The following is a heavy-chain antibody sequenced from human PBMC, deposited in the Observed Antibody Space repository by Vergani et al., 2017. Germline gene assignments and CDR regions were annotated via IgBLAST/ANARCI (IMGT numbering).Heavy chain of an antibody. CDR3: ARDKEGVYFDY. V-gene: IGHV4-61*02. CDR2: IYTSGST. CDR1: GGSISSGSYY. D-gene: IGHD3-16*01. Sequence: QVQLQESGPGLVKPSQTLSLTRTVSGGSISSGSYYWSWIRQPAGKGLEWIGRIYTSGSTNYNPSLKSRVTISVDTSKNQFSLKLSSVTAADTAVYYCARDKEGVYFDYWGQGTLVTVSS. J-gene: IGHJ4*02.